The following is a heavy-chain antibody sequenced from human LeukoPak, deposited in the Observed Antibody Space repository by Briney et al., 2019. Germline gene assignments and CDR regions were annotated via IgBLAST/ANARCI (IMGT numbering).Heavy chain of an antibody. CDR2: ISGSGGST. CDR1: GFTFSSYA. D-gene: IGHD2-15*01. CDR3: AKPRRSGGYYYYGMDV. V-gene: IGHV3-23*01. Sequence: GGSLRLSCAASGFTFSSYAMSWVRQAPGKGLEWVSAISGSGGSTYYADSVKGRFTISRDNSKNTLYLQMNSLRAEDTAVYYCAKPRRSGGYYYYGMDVWGQGTTVTVSS. J-gene: IGHJ6*02.